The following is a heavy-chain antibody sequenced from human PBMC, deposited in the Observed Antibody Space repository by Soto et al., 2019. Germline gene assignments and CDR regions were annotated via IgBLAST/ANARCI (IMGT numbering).Heavy chain of an antibody. CDR3: ARAASELDY. Sequence: QVQLVESGGGLVKPGGSLRLSCSASGFTFSDYYMTWIRQAPGKGLEWVSYISSTSSHTNYADSVEGRFTISRDNAKNSLYLQMNILGAEDTAVYYCARAASELDYWGQGALVTVSP. V-gene: IGHV3-11*06. D-gene: IGHD5-18*01. CDR2: ISSTSSHT. CDR1: GFTFSDYY. J-gene: IGHJ4*02.